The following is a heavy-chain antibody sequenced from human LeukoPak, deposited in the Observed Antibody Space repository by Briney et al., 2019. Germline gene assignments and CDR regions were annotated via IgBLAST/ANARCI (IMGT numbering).Heavy chain of an antibody. V-gene: IGHV1-8*01. D-gene: IGHD5-24*01. CDR1: GYTFTSYD. CDR2: MNPNSGNT. J-gene: IGHJ6*03. Sequence: ASVKVSCKASGYTFTSYDINWVRQATGQGLEWMGWMNPNSGNTGCAQKFQGRVTMTRNTSISTAYMELSSLRSEDTAVYYCARGQERWLQFYYYMDVWGKGTTVTISS. CDR3: ARGQERWLQFYYYMDV.